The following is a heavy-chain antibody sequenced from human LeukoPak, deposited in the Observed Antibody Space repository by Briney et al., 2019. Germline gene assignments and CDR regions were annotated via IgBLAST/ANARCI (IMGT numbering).Heavy chain of an antibody. CDR3: SSLRSGWYRADY. V-gene: IGHV3-15*01. J-gene: IGHJ4*02. CDR1: GFTFSNAW. Sequence: GGSLRLSCAASGFTFSNAWMSWVRQAPGKGLECVGRIKSKTDGGTTDYAAPVKGRFTISRDDSKNTLYLQMNSLKTEDTAVYYCSSLRSGWYRADYWGQGTLVTVSS. D-gene: IGHD6-19*01. CDR2: IKSKTDGGTT.